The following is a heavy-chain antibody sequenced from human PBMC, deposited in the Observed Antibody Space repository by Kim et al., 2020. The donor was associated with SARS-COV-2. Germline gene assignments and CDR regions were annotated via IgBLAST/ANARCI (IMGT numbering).Heavy chain of an antibody. J-gene: IGHJ3*02. D-gene: IGHD3-10*01. CDR2: FDPEDGET. CDR1: GYTLTELS. V-gene: IGHV1-24*01. Sequence: ASVKVSCKVSGYTLTELSMHWVRQAPGKGLEWMGGFDPEDGETIYAQKFQGRVTMTADTSTDTAYMELSSLRSEDTAVYYCASSPHRRPYALLWFGEQPGGAFDIWGQGTMVTVSS. CDR3: ASSPHRRPYALLWFGEQPGGAFDI.